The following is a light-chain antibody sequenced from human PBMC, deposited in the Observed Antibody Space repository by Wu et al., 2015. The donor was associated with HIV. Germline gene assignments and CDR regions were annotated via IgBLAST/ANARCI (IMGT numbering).Light chain of an antibody. CDR2: KAS. J-gene: IGKJ2*01. V-gene: IGKV1-5*03. CDR1: QRISNW. CDR3: HHFNVHHT. Sequence: DIQMTQSPSTLSASVGDRVTITCRASQRISNWLAWYQQKLGKAPKLLIYKASSLESGVPSRFSGSGSGTGFTLTISNLQPDDFATYFCHHFNVHHTFGQGTKLEI.